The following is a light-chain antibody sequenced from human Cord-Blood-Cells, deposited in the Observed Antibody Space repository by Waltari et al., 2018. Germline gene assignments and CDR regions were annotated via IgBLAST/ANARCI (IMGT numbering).Light chain of an antibody. CDR1: SLRSYY. Sequence: SPELTQDPAVSVALGQTDRITCQGDSLRSYYASWYQQKPGQAPVLVIYGKNNRPSGIPDRFSGSSSGNTASLTITGAQAEDEADYYCNSRDSSGNHLVFGGWTKLTVL. J-gene: IGLJ2*01. CDR3: NSRDSSGNHLV. CDR2: GKN. V-gene: IGLV3-19*01.